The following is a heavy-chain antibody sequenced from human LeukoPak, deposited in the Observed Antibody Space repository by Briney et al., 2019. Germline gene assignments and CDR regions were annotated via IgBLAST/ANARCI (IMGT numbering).Heavy chain of an antibody. CDR2: ISYDGSNK. J-gene: IGHJ4*02. CDR1: GFTFSSYA. D-gene: IGHD6-19*01. V-gene: IGHV3-30*14. CDR3: ARAVSSGWYDY. Sequence: GGSLSLSCAASGFTFSSYAMQWVRQAPGKGLEGVAVISYDGSNKYYAGSGKGRFTISRHNSKNALYLQQNSLRAYDAALYYCARAVSSGWYDYWGPGTLVTVSS.